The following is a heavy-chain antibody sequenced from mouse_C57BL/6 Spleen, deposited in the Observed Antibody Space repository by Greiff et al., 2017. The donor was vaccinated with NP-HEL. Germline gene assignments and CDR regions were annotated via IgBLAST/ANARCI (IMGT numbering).Heavy chain of an antibody. CDR2: IDPSDSET. CDR3: ARRTGRRGYWYFDV. V-gene: IGHV1-52*01. D-gene: IGHD4-1*01. J-gene: IGHJ1*03. Sequence: QVHVKQSGAELVRPGSSVKLSCKASGYTFTSYWMHWVKQRPIQGLEWIGNIDPSDSETHYNQKFKDKATLTVDKSSSTAYMQLSSLTSEDSAVYYCARRTGRRGYWYFDVWGTGTTVTVSS. CDR1: GYTFTSYW.